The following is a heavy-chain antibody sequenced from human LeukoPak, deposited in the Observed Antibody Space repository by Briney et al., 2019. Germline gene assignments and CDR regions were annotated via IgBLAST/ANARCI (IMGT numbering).Heavy chain of an antibody. V-gene: IGHV6-1*01. J-gene: IGHJ4*02. CDR1: LDSVSTDNVA. CDR3: ARDYNWALDY. Sequence: SQTLSLTCAISLDSVSTDNVAWDWIRHSPSRCLELLGKTYYSSRCHYDSAESVKNRIRVNPDTSSNHFSLHLNSVTPQYTTVHCCARDYNWALDYWGQGTLVTVSS. D-gene: IGHD1-20*01. CDR2: TYYSSRCHY.